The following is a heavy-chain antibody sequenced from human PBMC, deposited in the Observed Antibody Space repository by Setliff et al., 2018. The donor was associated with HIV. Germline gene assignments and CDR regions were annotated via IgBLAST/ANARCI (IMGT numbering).Heavy chain of an antibody. D-gene: IGHD6-19*01. Sequence: ASVKVSCKASGYTFTSYGISWVRQAPGQGLEWMGWISAYNGYTNYAQKLQGRVTMTTDTSTSTAYMELRSLRSDDTAVYYCARCGGCSGWSYYYYYYMDVWGKGTTVTVSS. V-gene: IGHV1-18*01. CDR1: GYTFTSYG. CDR2: ISAYNGYT. J-gene: IGHJ6*03. CDR3: ARCGGCSGWSYYYYYYMDV.